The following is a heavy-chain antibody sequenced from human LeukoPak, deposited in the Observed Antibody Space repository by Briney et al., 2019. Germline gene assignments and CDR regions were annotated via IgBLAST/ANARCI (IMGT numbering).Heavy chain of an antibody. CDR1: GFTFTDYY. V-gene: IGHV3-11*04. J-gene: IGHJ4*02. Sequence: GGSLRLSCAASGFTFTDYYMSWIRQAPGKGLEWVSYITNSGTTIYYADSVKGRFTISRDNAKNSLYLQMNSLRAEDTAVYYCAKEMGATNYFEYWGQGTLVTVSS. CDR3: AKEMGATNYFEY. D-gene: IGHD1-26*01. CDR2: ITNSGTTI.